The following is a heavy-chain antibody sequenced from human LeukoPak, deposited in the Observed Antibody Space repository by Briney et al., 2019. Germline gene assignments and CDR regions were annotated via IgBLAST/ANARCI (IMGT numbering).Heavy chain of an antibody. CDR2: ISSSSSTI. V-gene: IGHV3-48*01. Sequence: GGSLRLSCAASGFTFSSYSMNWVRQAPGKGLEWVSYISSSSSTIYYADSVKGRFIISRDNAKNSLYLQMNSLRAEDTAVYCCARPSSGWYMYCFDYWGQGTLVTVSS. D-gene: IGHD6-19*01. CDR3: ARPSSGWYMYCFDY. J-gene: IGHJ4*02. CDR1: GFTFSSYS.